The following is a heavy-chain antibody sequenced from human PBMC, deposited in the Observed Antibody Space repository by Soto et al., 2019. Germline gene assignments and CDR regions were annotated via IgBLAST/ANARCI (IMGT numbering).Heavy chain of an antibody. CDR3: ARENSAAAGTRFDP. CDR2: IYYSGST. CDR1: GGSISSGGYY. V-gene: IGHV4-31*03. Sequence: PSETLSLTCTVSGGSISSGGYYWSWIRQHPGKGLEWIGYIYYSGSTYYNPSLKSRVTISVDTSKNQFSLKLSSVTAADTAVYYCARENSAAAGTRFDPWGQGTLVTVSS. D-gene: IGHD6-13*01. J-gene: IGHJ5*02.